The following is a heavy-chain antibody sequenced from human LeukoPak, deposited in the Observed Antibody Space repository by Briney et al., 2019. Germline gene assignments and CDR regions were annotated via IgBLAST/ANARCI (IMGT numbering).Heavy chain of an antibody. CDR3: AREYSSSSTYFDY. D-gene: IGHD6-6*01. CDR2: ISGDNGNT. V-gene: IGHV1-18*01. CDR1: GHTFTNFG. J-gene: IGHJ4*02. Sequence: ASVKVSCKASGHTFTNFGITWVRQAPGQGLEWMGWISGDNGNTNYAQRLQGRVTMTRDMSTSTVYMELSSLRSEDTAMYYCAREYSSSSTYFDYWGQGTLVTVSS.